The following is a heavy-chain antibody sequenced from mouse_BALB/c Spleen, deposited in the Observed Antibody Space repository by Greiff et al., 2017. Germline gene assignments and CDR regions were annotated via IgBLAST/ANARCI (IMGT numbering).Heavy chain of an antibody. J-gene: IGHJ4*01. CDR3: ARVGYGNYDYYAMDY. D-gene: IGHD2-10*02. Sequence: EVMLVESGGGLVKPGGSLKLSCAASGFTFSDYYMYWVRQTPEKRLEWVATISDGGSYTYYPDSVKGRFTISRDNAKNNLYLQMSSLKSEDTAMYYCARVGYGNYDYYAMDYWGQGTSVTVSS. CDR2: ISDGGSYT. V-gene: IGHV5-4*02. CDR1: GFTFSDYY.